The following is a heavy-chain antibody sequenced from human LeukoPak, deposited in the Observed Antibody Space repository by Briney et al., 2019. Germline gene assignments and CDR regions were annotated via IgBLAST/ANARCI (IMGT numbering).Heavy chain of an antibody. D-gene: IGHD2-15*01. CDR3: ANWDIVVVVAATGYYYMDV. CDR1: GFTFDDYA. CDR2: ISGDGGST. Sequence: GGSLRLSCAASGFTFDDYAMHWVRQAPGKGLEWVSLISGDGGSTYYADSVKGRFTISRDNSKNTLYLQMNSLRAEDTAVYYCANWDIVVVVAATGYYYMDVWGKGTTVTVSS. J-gene: IGHJ6*03. V-gene: IGHV3-43*02.